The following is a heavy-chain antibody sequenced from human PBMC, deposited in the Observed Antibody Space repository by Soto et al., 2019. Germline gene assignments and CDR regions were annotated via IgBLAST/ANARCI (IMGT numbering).Heavy chain of an antibody. J-gene: IGHJ4*02. CDR2: ISGSGGST. CDR1: GFTFSSYG. D-gene: IGHD1-26*01. CDR3: AKTLYSGSPTAFDY. Sequence: GGSLRLSCAASGFTFSSYGMSWVRQAPGKGLEWVSGISGSGGSTYYADSVKGRLTISRDNSKNTMYMQMNSLRAEDTAVYYCAKTLYSGSPTAFDYWGQGTLVTVSS. V-gene: IGHV3-23*01.